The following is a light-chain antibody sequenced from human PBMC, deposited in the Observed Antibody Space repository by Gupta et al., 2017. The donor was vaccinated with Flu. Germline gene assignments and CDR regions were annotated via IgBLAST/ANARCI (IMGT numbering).Light chain of an antibody. CDR3: NSRDSSGKHLV. J-gene: IGLJ2*01. Sequence: SSELTQDPAVSVALGQTVRITFQGDSLRTYYASWYQQKPGQAPALVIHGKNNRPSGIPDRFSGSSSGNTASLTITGAQAEDEADYYCNSRDSSGKHLVFGGGTKLTVL. CDR1: SLRTYY. CDR2: GKN. V-gene: IGLV3-19*01.